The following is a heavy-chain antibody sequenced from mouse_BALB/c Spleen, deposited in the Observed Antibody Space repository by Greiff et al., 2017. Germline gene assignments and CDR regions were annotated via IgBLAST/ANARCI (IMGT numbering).Heavy chain of an antibody. J-gene: IGHJ3*01. CDR3: ARWGLYDGYYLFAY. V-gene: IGHV1-7*01. D-gene: IGHD2-3*01. CDR2: INPSTGYT. Sequence: QVQLQQSGAELAKPGASVKMSCKASGYTFTSYWMHWVKQRPGQGLEWIGYINPSTGYTEYNQKFKDKATLTADKSSSTAYMQLSSLTSEDSAVYYCARWGLYDGYYLFAYWGQGTLVTVSA. CDR1: GYTFTSYW.